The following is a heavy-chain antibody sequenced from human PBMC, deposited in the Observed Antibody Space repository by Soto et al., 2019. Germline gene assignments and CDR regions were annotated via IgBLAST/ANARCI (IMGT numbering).Heavy chain of an antibody. J-gene: IGHJ4*02. CDR1: GGSFSGYY. D-gene: IGHD4-17*01. CDR2: INHSGST. V-gene: IGHV4-34*01. CDR3: ASSNDYAQFDY. Sequence: ASETLSLTCAVYGGSFSGYYWSWIRQPPGKGLEWIGEINHSGSTNYNPSLKSRVTISVDTSKNQFSLKLSSVTAADTAVYYCASSNDYAQFDYWGQGTLVTVSS.